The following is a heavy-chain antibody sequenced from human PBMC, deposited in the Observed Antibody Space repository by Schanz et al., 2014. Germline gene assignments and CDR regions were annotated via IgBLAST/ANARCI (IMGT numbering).Heavy chain of an antibody. V-gene: IGHV1-2*04. Sequence: QVQLIQSGAEAKKPGASVKVSCTASGYTFTSYDINWVRQAPGQGLEWLGWMNPNTGGTNFAQKVQGWVTVTRDTSISTVYMELSRATYEDTAVYYCARDDRDYYYGMDVWGQGTTVTVSS. D-gene: IGHD3-22*01. J-gene: IGHJ6*02. CDR2: MNPNTGGT. CDR3: ARDDRDYYYGMDV. CDR1: GYTFTSYD.